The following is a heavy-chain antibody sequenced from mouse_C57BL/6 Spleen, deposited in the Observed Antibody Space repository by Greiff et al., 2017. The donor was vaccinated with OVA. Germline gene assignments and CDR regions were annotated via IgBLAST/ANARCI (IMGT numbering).Heavy chain of an antibody. CDR1: GYAFTNYL. J-gene: IGHJ1*03. CDR3: ARSTMVTTGDWYFDV. V-gene: IGHV1-54*01. Sequence: VQGVESGAELVRPGTSVKVSCKASGYAFTNYLIEWVKQRPGQGLEWIGVINPGSGGTNYNEKFKGKATLTAEQSSSTAYMQPSSLISEDSAVYFWARSTMVTTGDWYFDVWGTGTTVTVSS. CDR2: INPGSGGT. D-gene: IGHD2-2*01.